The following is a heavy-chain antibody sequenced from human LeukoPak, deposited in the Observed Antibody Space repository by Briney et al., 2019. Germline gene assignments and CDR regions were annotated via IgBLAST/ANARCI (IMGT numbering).Heavy chain of an antibody. Sequence: GGSLRLSCAASGFTFSKYGMSWVRQAPGTGLEWVSAISDTGRDTYYADSVKGRFTISRDNSKNTLYLQMKSVRAEDTAVYYCAKRVDYSSSSGGYFDNWGQGSLVTVSS. CDR1: GFTFSKYG. D-gene: IGHD6-6*01. CDR3: AKRVDYSSSSGGYFDN. J-gene: IGHJ4*02. V-gene: IGHV3-23*01. CDR2: ISDTGRDT.